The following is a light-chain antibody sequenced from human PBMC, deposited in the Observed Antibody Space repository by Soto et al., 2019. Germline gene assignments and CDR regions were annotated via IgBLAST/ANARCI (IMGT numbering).Light chain of an antibody. CDR2: VAS. CDR1: QSVSSSY. V-gene: IGKV3-20*01. CDR3: QQYGSSLFT. J-gene: IGKJ3*01. Sequence: EIVLTQSPGTLSLSPGERATLSCRASQSVSSSYLAWDQQKPGQAPRPLIYVASSRATGIPDRTSGSGSGKDVTLTISRLEPEDSAVYYCQQYGSSLFTFGPGTKVDIK.